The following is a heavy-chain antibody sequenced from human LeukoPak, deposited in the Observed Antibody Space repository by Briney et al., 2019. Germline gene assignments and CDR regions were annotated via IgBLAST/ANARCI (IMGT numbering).Heavy chain of an antibody. J-gene: IGHJ4*02. CDR2: IYYSGSA. D-gene: IGHD4-17*01. CDR3: ARHGTVTHRFDY. V-gene: IGHV4-39*01. Sequence: SETLSLTCGVSGGSMSSSSYYWGWIRQPPGKGLEWIGSIYYSGSAYYNPSLKSRVTISVDSSKNQCSLKLSSVTAADTAVYYCARHGTVTHRFDYWGQGTLVTVSS. CDR1: GGSMSSSSYY.